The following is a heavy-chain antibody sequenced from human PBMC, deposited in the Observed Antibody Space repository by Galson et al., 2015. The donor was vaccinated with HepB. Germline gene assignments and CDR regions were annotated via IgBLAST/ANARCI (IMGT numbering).Heavy chain of an antibody. D-gene: IGHD2-2*01. J-gene: IGHJ4*02. V-gene: IGHV3-23*01. Sequence: SLRLSCAASGFTFSSYAMSWVRQAPGKGLEWVSAISGSGGSTYYADSVKGRFTISRDNSKNTLYLQMNSLRAEDTAVYYCAKVLSGYCSSTSCYGVDYWGQGTLVTVSS. CDR2: ISGSGGST. CDR3: AKVLSGYCSSTSCYGVDY. CDR1: GFTFSSYA.